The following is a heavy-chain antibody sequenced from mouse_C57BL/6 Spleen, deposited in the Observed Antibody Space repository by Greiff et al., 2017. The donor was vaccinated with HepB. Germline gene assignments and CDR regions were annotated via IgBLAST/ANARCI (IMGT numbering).Heavy chain of an antibody. Sequence: EVQLQQSGAELVRPGASVKLSCTASGFNIKDDYMHWVKQRPEQGLEWIGWIDPENGDTEYASKFQGKATITADTSSNTAYLQLSSLTSEDTAVYYCTTPYGNYFYWGQGTLVAVSA. J-gene: IGHJ3*01. CDR2: IDPENGDT. D-gene: IGHD2-1*01. CDR1: GFNIKDDY. V-gene: IGHV14-4*01. CDR3: TTPYGNYFY.